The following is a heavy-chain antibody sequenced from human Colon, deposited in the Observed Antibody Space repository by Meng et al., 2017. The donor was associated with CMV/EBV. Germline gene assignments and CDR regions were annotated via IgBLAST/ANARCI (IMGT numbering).Heavy chain of an antibody. J-gene: IGHJ4*02. CDR2: ISRNSGDI. CDR3: AKGPLGYCKEGECYFRYFES. CDR1: GITFADYV. V-gene: IGHV3-9*01. D-gene: IGHD2-8*01. Sequence: GGSLRLSCAASGITFADYVMHWVRQVPGKGLEGVSGISRNSGDIHYADSVKGRFTISRDSATNSLYLQMNSLRPEDTALYYCAKGPLGYCKEGECYFRYFESWGQGPLVTVSS.